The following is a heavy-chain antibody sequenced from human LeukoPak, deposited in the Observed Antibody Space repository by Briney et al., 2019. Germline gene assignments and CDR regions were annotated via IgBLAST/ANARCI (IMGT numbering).Heavy chain of an antibody. D-gene: IGHD6-13*01. Sequence: GGSLRLSCAASGFTFSSYAMSWVRQAPGKGLEWVSAISGSGGSSYYADSVKGRSTISRDNSKNTLYLQMNSLRAEDTAVYYCAKDGEQQLGPLGAFDIWGQGTMVTVSS. CDR3: AKDGEQQLGPLGAFDI. J-gene: IGHJ3*02. CDR1: GFTFSSYA. CDR2: ISGSGGSS. V-gene: IGHV3-23*01.